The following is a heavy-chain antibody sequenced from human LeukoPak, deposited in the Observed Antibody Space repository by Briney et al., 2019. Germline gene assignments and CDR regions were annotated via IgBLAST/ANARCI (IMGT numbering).Heavy chain of an antibody. CDR1: GGSFSGYY. J-gene: IGHJ4*02. CDR3: ARHLVSGSYNYYFDY. Sequence: PSETLSLTCAVYGGSFSGYYWSWIRQPPGKGLEWIGEINHSGSTNYNPSLKSRVTISVDTSKNQFSLKLSSVTAADTAVYYCARHLVSGSYNYYFDYWGQGTLVTVSS. V-gene: IGHV4-34*01. D-gene: IGHD1-26*01. CDR2: INHSGST.